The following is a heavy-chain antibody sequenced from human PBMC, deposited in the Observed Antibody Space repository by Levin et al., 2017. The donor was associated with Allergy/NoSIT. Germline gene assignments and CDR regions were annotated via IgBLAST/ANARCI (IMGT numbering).Heavy chain of an antibody. CDR2: IVPVFGST. V-gene: IGHV1-69*13. D-gene: IGHD5-18*01. Sequence: SVKVSCKASGGTFSHYALSWVRQAPGQGFEWMGGIVPVFGSTNYAQKFHGRVTITADESTSTANMELSSLRSDDTAVYYCVTRNAYSYGHYCVDCWGQGALVTVSS. CDR1: GGTFSHYA. CDR3: VTRNAYSYGHYCVDC. J-gene: IGHJ4*02.